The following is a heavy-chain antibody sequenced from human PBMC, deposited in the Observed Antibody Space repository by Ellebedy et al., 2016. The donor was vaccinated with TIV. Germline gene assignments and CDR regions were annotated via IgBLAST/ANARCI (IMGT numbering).Heavy chain of an antibody. Sequence: GESLKISCAASGFTFNSYWMSWVRQAPGKGLEWVASVNQDGSRIYYVDSVKGRFTISRDNAKNSVYLRMNTLRVEDTAVYHCVRDGAYGDYSPGYYGMDVWGQGTTVTVSS. CDR2: VNQDGSRI. D-gene: IGHD3-22*01. J-gene: IGHJ6*02. V-gene: IGHV3-7*03. CDR1: GFTFNSYW. CDR3: VRDGAYGDYSPGYYGMDV.